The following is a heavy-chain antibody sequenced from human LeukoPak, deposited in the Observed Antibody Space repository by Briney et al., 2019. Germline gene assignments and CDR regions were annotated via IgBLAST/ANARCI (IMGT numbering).Heavy chain of an antibody. CDR1: GYTFTGYY. D-gene: IGHD3-22*01. J-gene: IGHJ4*02. Sequence: GASVKVSCKASGYTFTGYYMHWVRQAPGQGLEWMGWIDPNSGGTNYAQKFQGRVTMTRDTSISTACMELSRLRSDDTAVYYCARELYYYDSSGYYPLDYWGQGTLVTVSS. CDR3: ARELYYYDSSGYYPLDY. CDR2: IDPNSGGT. V-gene: IGHV1-2*02.